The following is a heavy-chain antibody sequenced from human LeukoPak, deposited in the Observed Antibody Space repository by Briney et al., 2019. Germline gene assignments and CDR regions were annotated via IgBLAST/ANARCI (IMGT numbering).Heavy chain of an antibody. CDR3: AKGGVVPAAAIYYYYYMDV. CDR2: IKQDGSEK. V-gene: IGHV3-7*01. Sequence: GGSLRLSCAASGFTFSSYWMSWVRQAPGKGLEWVANIKQDGSEKYYVDSVKGRFTISRDNSKNTLYLQMNSLRAEDTAVYYCAKGGVVPAAAIYYYYYMDVWGKGTTVTVSS. J-gene: IGHJ6*03. D-gene: IGHD2-2*01. CDR1: GFTFSSYW.